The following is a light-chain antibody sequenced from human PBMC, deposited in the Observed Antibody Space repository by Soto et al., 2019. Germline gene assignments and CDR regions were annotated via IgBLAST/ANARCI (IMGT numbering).Light chain of an antibody. CDR2: DAS. CDR3: QHYGSSLLT. V-gene: IGKV3-11*01. CDR1: PSVSNS. Sequence: ESVLTQSPATLSLSPGERATLSCRASPSVSNSLAWYQHKPGQAPRLLIYDASNRATGVPTRFSGSGSGTDFTLTISSLEPEDFAVYYCQHYGSSLLTFGGGTKVEIK. J-gene: IGKJ4*01.